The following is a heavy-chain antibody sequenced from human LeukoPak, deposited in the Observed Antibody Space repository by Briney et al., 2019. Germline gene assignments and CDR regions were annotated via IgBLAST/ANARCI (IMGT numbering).Heavy chain of an antibody. J-gene: IGHJ3*02. CDR3: AREGDYGDYARSFAFDI. CDR2: INPNSGGT. Sequence: ASVKVSFKSSGYTFTGYYMHWVRQAPGQGLEWMGWINPNSGGTNYAQKFQGRVTMTRDTSISTAYMELRRLRSDDTAVYYCAREGDYGDYARSFAFDIWGQGTMVIVSS. D-gene: IGHD4-17*01. V-gene: IGHV1-2*02. CDR1: GYTFTGYY.